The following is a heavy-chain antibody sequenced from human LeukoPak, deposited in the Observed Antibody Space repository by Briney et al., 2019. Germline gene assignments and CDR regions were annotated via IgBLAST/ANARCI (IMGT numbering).Heavy chain of an antibody. CDR2: IYYNGNT. D-gene: IGHD3-22*01. J-gene: IGHJ3*02. Sequence: PSGTLSLTCTVSGASISSSYRSWVRQPPGKRLEWIGFIYYNGNTNSNPSLKSRVTISVDTSKNQFSLKLTSVTAADTAVYYCVRGNYDNRGYSNAFDIWGQGAMVTVSS. CDR1: GASISSSY. V-gene: IGHV4-59*01. CDR3: VRGNYDNRGYSNAFDI.